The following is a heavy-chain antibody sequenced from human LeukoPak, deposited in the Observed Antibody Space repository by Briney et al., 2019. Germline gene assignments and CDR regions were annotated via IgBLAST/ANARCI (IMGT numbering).Heavy chain of an antibody. D-gene: IGHD5-18*01. CDR1: GFTFSSYA. CDR2: ISYDGSNK. J-gene: IGHJ4*02. CDR3: ARSYGLNYYFDY. Sequence: GGSLRLSCAASGFTFSSYAMHWVRQAPGKGLEWVAVISYDGSNKYYADSVKGRFTISRDNSKNTLYLRMNSLRAEDTAVYYCARSYGLNYYFDYWGQGTLVTVSS. V-gene: IGHV3-30-3*01.